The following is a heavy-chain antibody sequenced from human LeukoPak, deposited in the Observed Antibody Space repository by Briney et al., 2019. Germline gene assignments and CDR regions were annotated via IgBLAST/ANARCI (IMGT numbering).Heavy chain of an antibody. J-gene: IGHJ4*02. CDR3: ARAPGRKDTAMVTN. CDR2: ISSSSSCI. D-gene: IGHD5-18*01. Sequence: GGSLRLSCAASGFTFSSYSMNWVRQAPGKGLEWVSSISSSSSCIYYADSVKGRFTISRDNAKNSLYLQMNSLRAEDTAVYYCARAPGRKDTAMVTNWGQGTLVTVSS. V-gene: IGHV3-21*01. CDR1: GFTFSSYS.